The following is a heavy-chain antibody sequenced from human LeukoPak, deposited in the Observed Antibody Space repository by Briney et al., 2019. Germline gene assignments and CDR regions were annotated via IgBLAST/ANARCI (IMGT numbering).Heavy chain of an antibody. Sequence: PSGTLSLTCAVSGGSVSSVQWWSWVRQPPGKGLEWIGEIYHSGTTNYNPSLKSRVTLSVDKSMNQFSLNLSSVSAADTAVYYCASIRPPSDYWGQGTLVTVSS. CDR1: GGSVSSVQW. CDR3: ASIRPPSDY. CDR2: IYHSGTT. J-gene: IGHJ4*02. D-gene: IGHD3-3*02. V-gene: IGHV4-4*02.